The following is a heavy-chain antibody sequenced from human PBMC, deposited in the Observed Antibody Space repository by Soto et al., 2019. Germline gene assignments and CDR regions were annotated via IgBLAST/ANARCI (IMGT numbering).Heavy chain of an antibody. V-gene: IGHV1-3*01. D-gene: IGHD6-13*01. Sequence: GASVKVSCKASGYTFTNYAIHWVRQAPGQRLEWMGWTNAGNGNTKYSQKLQGRVTITRDTSASTAYMELSSLRSEDTAVYYCARDVAAADYWGQGTLVTVSS. CDR2: TNAGNGNT. CDR3: ARDVAAADY. CDR1: GYTFTNYA. J-gene: IGHJ4*02.